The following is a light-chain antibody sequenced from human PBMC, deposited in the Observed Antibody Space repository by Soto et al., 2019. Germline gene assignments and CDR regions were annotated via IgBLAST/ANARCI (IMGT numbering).Light chain of an antibody. Sequence: DIVLTQSPCTLSVSVGERATISCRASHSVSISYLAWCQQKPGQGPRLLIYGASSRATGMPDRFSGSGSGTDFTLPIRRLEPEDFAVYYCQQPVTTPITFGQGTRLEIK. CDR2: GAS. CDR3: QQPVTTPIT. J-gene: IGKJ5*01. V-gene: IGKV3-20*01. CDR1: HSVSISY.